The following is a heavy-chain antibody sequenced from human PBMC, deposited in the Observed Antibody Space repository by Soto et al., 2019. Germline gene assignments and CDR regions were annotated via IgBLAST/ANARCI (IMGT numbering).Heavy chain of an antibody. D-gene: IGHD6-13*01. CDR2: IKQDGSEK. Sequence: GGSLRLSCAASGFTFSSYWMSWVRQAPGKGLEWVANIKQDGSEKYYVDSVKGRFTISRDNAKNSLYLQMNSLRAEDTAVYYCARYLVHSSSWYAGLYYFDYWSQGTPVTVSS. J-gene: IGHJ4*02. CDR3: ARYLVHSSSWYAGLYYFDY. V-gene: IGHV3-7*05. CDR1: GFTFSSYW.